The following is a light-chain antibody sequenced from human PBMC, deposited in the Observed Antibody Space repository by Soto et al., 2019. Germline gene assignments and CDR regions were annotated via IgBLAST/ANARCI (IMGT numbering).Light chain of an antibody. CDR1: SSNIGNNY. CDR3: SSWDNHLNGPV. J-gene: IGLJ7*01. V-gene: IGLV1-47*01. CDR2: RNN. Sequence: QSAMTQPPSASGTPGQEVTISCSGSSSNIGNNYVYWYHQVPGKAPELLIYRNNQRPSGVPDRFSGSKSDTSASLAITGLRSEDDGHYYCSSWDNHLNGPVFGGGTQLTVL.